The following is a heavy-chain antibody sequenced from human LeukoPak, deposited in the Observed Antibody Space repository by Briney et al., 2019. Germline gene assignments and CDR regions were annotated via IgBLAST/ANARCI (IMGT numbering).Heavy chain of an antibody. CDR1: GFSVTTDSYC. Sequence: PSETLSLTCTVSGFSVTTDSYCWGWVRQPPGKGLEWIGYDYCGGNTNYDPSLKRRVTISVDTSKNQFSLTLTSVTAADTAVYFCARDHFGSLDSWGQGILVTVSS. CDR3: ARDHFGSLDS. CDR2: DYCGGNT. J-gene: IGHJ4*02. D-gene: IGHD3-10*01. V-gene: IGHV4-61*01.